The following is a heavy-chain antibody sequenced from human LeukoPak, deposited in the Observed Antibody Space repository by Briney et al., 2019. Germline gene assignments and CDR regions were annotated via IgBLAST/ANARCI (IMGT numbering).Heavy chain of an antibody. Sequence: KPSETLSLTCTVSGGSISSYYWTWIRQPPGKGLEWIGYIYFSGSTFYNPSLKSRVTVSVDTSKNQFSLKLNSVTAADTAVYYCATQQCSGGSCYSRAIWFDPWGQGTLVTVSS. J-gene: IGHJ5*02. CDR2: IYFSGST. CDR1: GGSISSYY. D-gene: IGHD2-15*01. V-gene: IGHV4-59*08. CDR3: ATQQCSGGSCYSRAIWFDP.